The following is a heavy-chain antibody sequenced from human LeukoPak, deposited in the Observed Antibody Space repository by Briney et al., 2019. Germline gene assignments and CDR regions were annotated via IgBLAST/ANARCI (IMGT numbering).Heavy chain of an antibody. CDR1: GYSFASHW. V-gene: IGHV5-51*01. D-gene: IGHD3-22*01. J-gene: IGHJ4*02. CDR3: ARRPYDSSAYFDY. Sequence: GESLKISCKGSGYSFASHWIGWVRQMPGKGLEWMGMIYPYDSDNRHSPSFQGQVTISADKSISTAYLQWSSLKASDTAMYYCARRPYDSSAYFDYWGQATLVTVCS. CDR2: IYPYDSDN.